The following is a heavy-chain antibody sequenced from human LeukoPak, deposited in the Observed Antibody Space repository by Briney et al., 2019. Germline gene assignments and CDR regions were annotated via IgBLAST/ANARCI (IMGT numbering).Heavy chain of an antibody. V-gene: IGHV4-30-4*02. J-gene: IGHJ5*02. CDR3: ARGGCSGGSCYGWFDP. CDR2: IYYSGST. D-gene: IGHD2-15*01. Sequence: SETLSLTCTVSGGSISSGDYYWSWIRQPPGKGLEWIGYIYYSGSTYYNPSLKSRVTISVDTSKNQFSLKLGSVTAADTAVYYCARGGCSGGSCYGWFDPWGQGTLVTVSS. CDR1: GGSISSGDYY.